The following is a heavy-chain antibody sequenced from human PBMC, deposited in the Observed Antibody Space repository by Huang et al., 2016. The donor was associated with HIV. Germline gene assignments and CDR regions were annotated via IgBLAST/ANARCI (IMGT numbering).Heavy chain of an antibody. D-gene: IGHD2-2*01. V-gene: IGHV4-39*01. CDR3: ASGEYGKNAYDI. Sequence: QLHLPQSGPGLVRPSETLSLICTVSGGSITSSNHYWGWIRQTPGKGLDWIGNFYYSGDAYYTPSLKNRVSISIDTSKSQFSRRLSSVIATDTAVYYCASGEYGKNAYDIWGQGTVVTVSA. CDR2: FYYSGDA. CDR1: GGSITSSNHY. J-gene: IGHJ3*02.